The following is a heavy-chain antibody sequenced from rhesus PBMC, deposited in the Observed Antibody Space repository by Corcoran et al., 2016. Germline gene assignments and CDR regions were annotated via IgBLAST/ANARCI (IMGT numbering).Heavy chain of an antibody. Sequence: QLQVQESGPTVVKPSETLSLTCTVSGGSIRSNYWWSWIRQSPGKGREWLGGSFAGSPTPENNPYLKGLVSHSPDTSKNQVSLKVTSVTAADTAVYYCASTDCSNSDCSSGGLWCQGVLVTVSS. D-gene: IGHD2-15*01. CDR3: ASTDCSNSDCSSGGL. CDR1: GGSIRSNYW. J-gene: IGHJ4*01. CDR2: SFAGSPTP. V-gene: IGHV4-93*01.